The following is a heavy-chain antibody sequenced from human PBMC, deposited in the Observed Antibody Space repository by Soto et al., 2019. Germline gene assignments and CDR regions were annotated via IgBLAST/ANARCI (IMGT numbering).Heavy chain of an antibody. CDR3: ARGITMVRGVPPAYYYYGMDV. Sequence: QVQLVQSGAEVRKPGSSVRVSCKASGGSFNRHTISWVRQAPGQGLEWMGGIIPIFGTANYAQKFQGRVTITADKSTSTAYMELSSLRSEDTAVYYCARGITMVRGVPPAYYYYGMDVWGQGTTVTVSS. V-gene: IGHV1-69*06. J-gene: IGHJ6*02. D-gene: IGHD3-10*01. CDR2: IIPIFGTA. CDR1: GGSFNRHT.